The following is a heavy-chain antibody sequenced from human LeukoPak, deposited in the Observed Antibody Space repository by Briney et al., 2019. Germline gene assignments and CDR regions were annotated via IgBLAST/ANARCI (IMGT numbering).Heavy chain of an antibody. D-gene: IGHD3-22*01. CDR3: AKDQNYDSSGKNDY. V-gene: IGHV3-23*01. CDR2: ISGSGGST. CDR1: GFTFRSYA. J-gene: IGHJ4*02. Sequence: GGSLRLSCAASGFTFRSYAMSWVRQAPGKGLEWVSAISGSGGSTYYADSVKGRFTISRDKSKNTLYLQMNSLRAEDTAVYYCAKDQNYDSSGKNDYWGQGTLVTVSS.